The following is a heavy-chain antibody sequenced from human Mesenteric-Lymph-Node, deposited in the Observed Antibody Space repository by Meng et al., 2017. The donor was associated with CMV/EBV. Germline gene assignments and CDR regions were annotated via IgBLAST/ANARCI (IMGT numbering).Heavy chain of an antibody. CDR3: AKAVLRPWAFDY. CDR1: GFTVSSNY. CDR2: ISGSGGST. Sequence: GGSLRLSCAASGFTVSSNYMNWVRQAPGKGLEWVSAISGSGGSTYYADSVKGRFTISRDNSKNTLYLQMNSLRAEDTAVYYCAKAVLRPWAFDYWGQGTLVTVSS. J-gene: IGHJ4*02. V-gene: IGHV3-23*01. D-gene: IGHD3-3*01.